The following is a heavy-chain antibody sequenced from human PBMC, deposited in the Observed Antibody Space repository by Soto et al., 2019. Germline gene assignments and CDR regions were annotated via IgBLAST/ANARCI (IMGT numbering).Heavy chain of an antibody. CDR2: IWYDGSNK. J-gene: IGHJ6*03. Sequence: QVQLVESGGGVVQPGRSLRLSCAASGFTFSSYGMHWVRQAPGKGLEWVAVIWYDGSNKYYADSVKGRFTISRDNSKNTLYLQMNSLRAEDTAVYYCARELIDYGDYGVDYYYMDVWGKGTTVTVSS. V-gene: IGHV3-33*01. CDR3: ARELIDYGDYGVDYYYMDV. D-gene: IGHD4-17*01. CDR1: GFTFSSYG.